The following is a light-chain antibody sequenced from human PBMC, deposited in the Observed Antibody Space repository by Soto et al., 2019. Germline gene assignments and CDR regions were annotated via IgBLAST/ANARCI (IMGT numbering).Light chain of an antibody. J-gene: IGKJ1*01. CDR1: RSVSSN. CDR2: GAS. Sequence: EIVMTQSPATLSVSPGERATLSCRARRSVSSNLAWYQQKPGQAPRLLIYGASTRATGIPARFSGGGSGTEFTLTISILQSEDFAVYYCQQYNDWPLAFGQGTKVEIK. V-gene: IGKV3D-15*01. CDR3: QQYNDWPLA.